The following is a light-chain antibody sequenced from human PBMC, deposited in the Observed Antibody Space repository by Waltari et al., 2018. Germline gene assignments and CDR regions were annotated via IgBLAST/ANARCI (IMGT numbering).Light chain of an antibody. CDR2: GSS. J-gene: IGKJ2*01. Sequence: DIQMTQSPSSLSVSVVDRVNITCRARQRIRGFLNWYQHRPWKAPELLIFGSSTLHNGVPSRFSGSGSGTDFTLTVSSLQPEDFTTYYCQQTYTTPYIFGQGTKLELK. CDR1: QRIRGF. CDR3: QQTYTTPYI. V-gene: IGKV1-39*01.